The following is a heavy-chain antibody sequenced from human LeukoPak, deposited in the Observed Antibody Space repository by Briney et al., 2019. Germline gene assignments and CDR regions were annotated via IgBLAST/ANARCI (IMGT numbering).Heavy chain of an antibody. V-gene: IGHV4-38-2*02. D-gene: IGHD4-17*01. CDR1: GYSISSGYY. CDR2: IYHSGST. J-gene: IGHJ3*02. CDR3: ARGPDGDYAFDI. Sequence: PSETLSLTCTVSGYSISSGYYWGWIRQPPGKGLEWIGSIYHSGSTYYNPSLKSRVTISVDTSKNQFSLKLSSVTAADTAVYYCARGPDGDYAFDIWGQGTMVTVSS.